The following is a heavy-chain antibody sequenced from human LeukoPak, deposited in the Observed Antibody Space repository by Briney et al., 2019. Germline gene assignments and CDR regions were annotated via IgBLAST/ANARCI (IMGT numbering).Heavy chain of an antibody. D-gene: IGHD1-1*01. CDR2: IHYSGST. CDR1: GGSISSYY. J-gene: IGHJ6*03. CDR3: ARVSWFPGTSYYYMDV. Sequence: SETLSLTCTVSGGSISSYYWSWIRQPPGKGLEWIGYIHYSGSTNYNPSLKSRVTISVDTSKNQFSLKLSSATAADTAVYYCARVSWFPGTSYYYMDVWGKGTPVTVSS. V-gene: IGHV4-59*01.